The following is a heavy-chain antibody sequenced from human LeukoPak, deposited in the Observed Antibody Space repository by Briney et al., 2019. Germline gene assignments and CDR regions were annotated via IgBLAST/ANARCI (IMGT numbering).Heavy chain of an antibody. CDR3: ARTKNLYPGWFDP. V-gene: IGHV1-2*02. D-gene: IGHD1-14*01. CDR2: ISPDSGGT. Sequence: ASVKVSCKASGYTFIDYYIHWVRQAPGQGLEFLGWISPDSGGTNYPQKFQGRVTLTRDTSISTAYMELSRLRSDDTAVYYCARTKNLYPGWFDPWGQGTLVTVSS. CDR1: GYTFIDYY. J-gene: IGHJ5*02.